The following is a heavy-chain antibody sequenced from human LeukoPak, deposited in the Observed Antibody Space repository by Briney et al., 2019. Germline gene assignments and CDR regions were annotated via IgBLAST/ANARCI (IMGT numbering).Heavy chain of an antibody. CDR3: AKDLRHSSSWYIDY. CDR1: GFTFSSYG. V-gene: IGHV3-30*18. Sequence: GGSLRLSCAAAGFTFSSYGMHWVRQAPGKGLEWVAVISYDGSNKYYADSVKGRFTISRDNSKNTLYLQMNSLRAEDTAVYYCAKDLRHSSSWYIDYWGQGTLVTVSS. J-gene: IGHJ4*02. CDR2: ISYDGSNK. D-gene: IGHD6-13*01.